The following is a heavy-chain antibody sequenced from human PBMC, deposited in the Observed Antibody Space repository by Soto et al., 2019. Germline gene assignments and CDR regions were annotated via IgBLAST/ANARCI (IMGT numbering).Heavy chain of an antibody. CDR1: GFTFSSYS. J-gene: IGHJ5*02. CDR3: ATGRAVVVPAAMNWFDP. Sequence: PGGSLRLSCAASGFTFSSYSMNWVRQAPGKGLEWVSSISSSSSYIYYADSVKGRFTISRDNAKNSLYLQMNSLRAEDTAVYYCATGRAVVVPAAMNWFDPWGQGTLVTVSS. V-gene: IGHV3-21*01. D-gene: IGHD2-2*01. CDR2: ISSSSSYI.